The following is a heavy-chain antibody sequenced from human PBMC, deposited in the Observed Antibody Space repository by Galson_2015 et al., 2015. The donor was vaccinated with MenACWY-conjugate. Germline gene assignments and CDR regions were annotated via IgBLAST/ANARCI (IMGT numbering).Heavy chain of an antibody. D-gene: IGHD6-19*01. V-gene: IGHV3-7*01. CDR1: GFTFNNYW. CDR3: ARGTLAVAGTYY. Sequence: SLRLSCAASGFTFNNYWMTWVRQAPGKGLEWVANINVDGSEENYMDSVRGRFTTSRDNAKNSLFLQVNTLRAEDTAVYYCARGTLAVAGTYYWGQGTLVTVSS. J-gene: IGHJ4*02. CDR2: INVDGSEE.